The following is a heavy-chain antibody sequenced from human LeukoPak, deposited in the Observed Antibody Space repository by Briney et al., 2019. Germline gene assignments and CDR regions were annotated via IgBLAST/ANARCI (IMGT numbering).Heavy chain of an antibody. CDR3: AKSAAKRWLQLYFDY. Sequence: GRSLRLSCAASGLTFDDYAMPWVRQAPGKGLEWVSGISWNSGSIGYADSVKGRFTISRDNAKNSLYLQMNSLRAEDTALYYCAKSAAKRWLQLYFDYWGQGTLVTVSS. CDR2: ISWNSGSI. V-gene: IGHV3-9*01. CDR1: GLTFDDYA. D-gene: IGHD5-24*01. J-gene: IGHJ4*02.